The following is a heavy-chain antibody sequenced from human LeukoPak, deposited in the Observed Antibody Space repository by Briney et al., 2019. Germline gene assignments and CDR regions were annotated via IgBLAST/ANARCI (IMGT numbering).Heavy chain of an antibody. CDR3: AKDFGARGYTF. CDR2: ISYDGSNK. D-gene: IGHD5-12*01. V-gene: IGHV3-30*18. J-gene: IGHJ4*02. CDR1: GFTFSSYG. Sequence: PGGSLRLSCAASGFTFSSYGMHWVRQAPGKGLEWVAVISYDGSNKYYADSEKGRFTISKDNAKNTLYRQRNSLRAEETAVYFGAKDFGARGYTFGGQGTLVTVSS.